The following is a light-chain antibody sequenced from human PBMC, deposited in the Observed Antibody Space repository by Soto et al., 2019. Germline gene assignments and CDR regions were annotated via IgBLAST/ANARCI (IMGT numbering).Light chain of an antibody. J-gene: IGLJ1*01. Sequence: LTQPASVSGSPGLSIAISCTGTSSDVGGYNSVSWYQQHPGKAPKLMIYDVSNRPSGVSNRFSGSKSGNTASLTISGLQAEDEGDYYCSSYTTGGSYVFGTGTKLTVL. CDR1: SSDVGGYNS. CDR3: SSYTTGGSYV. CDR2: DVS. V-gene: IGLV2-14*01.